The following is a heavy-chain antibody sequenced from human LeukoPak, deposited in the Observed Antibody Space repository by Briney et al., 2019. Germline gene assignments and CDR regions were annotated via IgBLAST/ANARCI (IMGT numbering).Heavy chain of an antibody. J-gene: IGHJ5*02. D-gene: IGHD5-18*01. CDR2: MSSSGRT. Sequence: PSETLSLTCTVSGDSISSSSFYWGWIRQPPGKGLEWIGSMSSSGRTYSNPSLTGCISISVDTSKNQFSLNLTSVTVADTAVYYCAGHRGYAYGLNWFDPWGQGTLVTVSS. CDR1: GDSISSSSFY. CDR3: AGHRGYAYGLNWFDP. V-gene: IGHV4-39*01.